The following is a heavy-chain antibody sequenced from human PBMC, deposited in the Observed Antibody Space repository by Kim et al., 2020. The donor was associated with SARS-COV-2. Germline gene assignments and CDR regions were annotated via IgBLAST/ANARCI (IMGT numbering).Heavy chain of an antibody. D-gene: IGHD3-16*01. CDR1: GFTLNNYD. J-gene: IGHJ3*01. V-gene: IGHV3-13*01. Sequence: GGSLRLSCSASGFTLNNYDMYWVRQGTGRGLEWVSVIGTGGDTYYPDSVKGRFTISGDNAMTSLFLQMNSLTAGDTAVYFCARDIIKAQFGFDLWGQGTVGTVSS. CDR3: ARDIIKAQFGFDL. CDR2: IGTGGDT.